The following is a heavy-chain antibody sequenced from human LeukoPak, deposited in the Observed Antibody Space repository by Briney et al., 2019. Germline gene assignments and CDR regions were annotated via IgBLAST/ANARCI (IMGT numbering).Heavy chain of an antibody. CDR3: VRDGDAHNFDF. CDR1: GFTLSLAW. CDR2: IKYDGSYT. V-gene: IGHV3-74*01. D-gene: IGHD5-24*01. Sequence: GGSLRLSCATSGFTLSLAWMHWVRQAPGKGLEWVSRIKYDGSYTNYADSVKGRFTISRDNARNTLSLHMISLRAEDTAVYFCVRDGDAHNFDFWGQGVLVTVSS. J-gene: IGHJ4*02.